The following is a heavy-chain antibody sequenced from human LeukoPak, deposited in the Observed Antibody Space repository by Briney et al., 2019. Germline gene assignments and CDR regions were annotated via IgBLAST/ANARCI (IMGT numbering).Heavy chain of an antibody. V-gene: IGHV3-48*01. Sequence: GGSLRLSCAASGFTFSDYYMNWVRQAPGKGLEWVSYISSSSSTIYYADSVKGRFTISRDNAKNSLYLQMNSLRAEDTAVYYCASSPCGGDCYDAFDIWGQGTMVTVSS. J-gene: IGHJ3*02. CDR3: ASSPCGGDCYDAFDI. CDR1: GFTFSDYY. D-gene: IGHD2-21*02. CDR2: ISSSSSTI.